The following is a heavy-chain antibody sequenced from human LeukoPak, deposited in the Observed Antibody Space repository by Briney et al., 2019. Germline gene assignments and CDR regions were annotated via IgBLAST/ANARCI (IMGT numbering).Heavy chain of an antibody. D-gene: IGHD6-13*01. CDR1: GFTFSSYA. Sequence: PGGSLRLSCAASGFTFSSYAMHWVRQAPGKGLEWVAVISYDGSNKYYADSVKGRFTISRDNSKNTLYLQMNSLRAEDTAVYYCAREGIAAAGTGAFDIWGQGTMVTVSS. CDR2: ISYDGSNK. J-gene: IGHJ3*02. CDR3: AREGIAAAGTGAFDI. V-gene: IGHV3-30*04.